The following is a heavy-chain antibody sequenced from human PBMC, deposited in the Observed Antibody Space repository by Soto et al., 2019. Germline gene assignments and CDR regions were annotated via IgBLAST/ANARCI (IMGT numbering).Heavy chain of an antibody. V-gene: IGHV3-74*01. CDR3: AVAVAGPTAIGY. D-gene: IGHD6-19*01. CDR2: INSDGSST. Sequence: EVQLVESGGGLVQPGGSLRLSCAASGFTFSSYWMHWVRQAPGKGLVWVSRINSDGSSTSYADSVKGRFTISRDNAKKTLYLQMNSLRAEDTDVYYCAVAVAGPTAIGYWGQGTLVTVSS. J-gene: IGHJ4*02. CDR1: GFTFSSYW.